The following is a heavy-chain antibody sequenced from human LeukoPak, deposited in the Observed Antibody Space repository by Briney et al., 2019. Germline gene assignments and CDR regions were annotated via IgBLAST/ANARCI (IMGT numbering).Heavy chain of an antibody. D-gene: IGHD6-19*01. J-gene: IGHJ5*02. CDR1: GGTFSSYA. CDR2: IIPIFGTA. CDR3: ARTAVAGNGWFDP. Sequence: VASVKVSCKASGGTFSSYAISWVRQAPGQGLEWMGEIIPIFGTANYAQKFQGRVTITADESTSTAYMELSSLRSEDTAVYYCARTAVAGNGWFDPWGQGTLVTVSS. V-gene: IGHV1-69*13.